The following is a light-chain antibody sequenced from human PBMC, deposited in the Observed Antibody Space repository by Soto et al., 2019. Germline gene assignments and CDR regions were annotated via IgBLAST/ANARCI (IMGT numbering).Light chain of an antibody. CDR1: SSDIGGYTS. CDR3: SSYTSDNRDYV. J-gene: IGLJ1*01. Sequence: QSALTQPASVSGSPGQSITISCTGTSSDIGGYTSVSWYQQHPGKAPKLMIYEVSNRPSGVSRRFSGSKSGNTASLTISGLQAEDEAHYYCSSYTSDNRDYVFGTGTKVTVL. V-gene: IGLV2-14*01. CDR2: EVS.